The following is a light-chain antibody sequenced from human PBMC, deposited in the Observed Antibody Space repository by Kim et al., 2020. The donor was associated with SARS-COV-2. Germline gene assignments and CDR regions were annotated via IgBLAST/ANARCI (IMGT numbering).Light chain of an antibody. V-gene: IGKV3-20*01. CDR2: GAF. J-gene: IGKJ1*01. Sequence: DIVLTQSPDTLSLSPGERATLSCRASQSVSSRHIAWYQHKPGQAPRLLLYGAFNRATGIPDRFSGSGSGTDFTLTISRLEPEDFAVFYCQHYGNKIGKGTKVDIK. CDR3: QHYGNK. CDR1: QSVSSRH.